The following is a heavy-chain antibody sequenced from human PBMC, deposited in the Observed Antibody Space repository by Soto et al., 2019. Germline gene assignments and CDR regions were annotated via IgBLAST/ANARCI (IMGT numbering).Heavy chain of an antibody. CDR2: IHYSGST. V-gene: IGHV4-61*01. CDR1: GGSVNIGTYC. CDR3: TLGGDAYMKGH. Sequence: SETLSLTCTVPGGSVNIGTYCWSWIRQPPGKGLEWIGFIHYSGSTNYNPSLKRRVTMSVDTSKNQFSQKLTSVNAADTAVYYCTLGGDAYMKGHWVQGTLVTGSS. J-gene: IGHJ4*02. D-gene: IGHD2-21*01.